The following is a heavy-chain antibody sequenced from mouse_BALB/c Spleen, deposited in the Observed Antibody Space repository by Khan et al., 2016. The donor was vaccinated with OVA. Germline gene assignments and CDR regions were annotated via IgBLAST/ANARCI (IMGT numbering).Heavy chain of an antibody. CDR3: ARYGITTVVAGYYYAMDY. CDR2: ISSGGSYT. D-gene: IGHD1-1*01. Sequence: EVELVESGGDLVKPGGSLKLSCAASGFTFSSYGMSWVRQTPDKRLEWVATISSGGSYTYYPDSVKGRFTISRDNAKNTLYLQMSSLKSEDTAMYYCARYGITTVVAGYYYAMDYWGQGTSVTVAS. J-gene: IGHJ4*01. CDR1: GFTFSSYG. V-gene: IGHV5-6*01.